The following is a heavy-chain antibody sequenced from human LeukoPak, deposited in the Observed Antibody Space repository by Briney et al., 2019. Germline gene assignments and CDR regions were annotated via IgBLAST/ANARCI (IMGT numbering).Heavy chain of an antibody. V-gene: IGHV4-4*07. CDR2: IYTSGST. CDR3: AREEGYSYGIYYYYYYMDV. Sequence: SETLSLTCTVSGGSISSYYWSWIRQPAGKGLEWIGRIYTSGSTNYNPSLKSRVTMSVDTSKNQFSLKLSSVTAADTAVYHCAREEGYSYGIYYYYYYMDVWGKGTTVTVSS. CDR1: GGSISSYY. J-gene: IGHJ6*03. D-gene: IGHD5-18*01.